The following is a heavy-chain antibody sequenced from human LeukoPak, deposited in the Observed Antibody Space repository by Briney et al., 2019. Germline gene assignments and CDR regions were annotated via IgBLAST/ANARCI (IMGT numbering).Heavy chain of an antibody. J-gene: IGHJ4*02. Sequence: SETLSLTCEVNGGSFNGYHWTWIRQSPGKGLVWLGEINDSGSPIYSPSLRSRLTIPVDTPKNQFSVTLTSVAVADTAVYYCARGPHQHWPLGQFWGQGSLVTVSS. CDR2: INDSGSP. CDR1: GGSFNGYH. V-gene: IGHV4-34*01. CDR3: ARGPHQHWPLGQF. D-gene: IGHD2-2*01.